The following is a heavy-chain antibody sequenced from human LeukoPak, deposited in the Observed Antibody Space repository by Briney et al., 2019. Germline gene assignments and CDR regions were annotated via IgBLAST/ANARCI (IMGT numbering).Heavy chain of an antibody. D-gene: IGHD3-22*01. V-gene: IGHV4-34*01. Sequence: ASETLSLTCAVYGGSFSGYYWSWIRQPPGKGLEWIGEINHSGSTNYNPSLKSRVTISVDTSKNQFSLKLSSVTAADTAVYYCARDGGYYDSSGYLDYWGQGTLVTVSS. J-gene: IGHJ4*02. CDR1: GGSFSGYY. CDR3: ARDGGYYDSSGYLDY. CDR2: INHSGST.